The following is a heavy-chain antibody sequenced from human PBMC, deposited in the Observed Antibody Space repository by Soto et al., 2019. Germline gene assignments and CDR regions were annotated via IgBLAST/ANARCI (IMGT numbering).Heavy chain of an antibody. Sequence: GGSLRLSCAASGFIFSSYSMSWVRQAPGKGLEWVSAISGSGGSTYYADSVKGRFTISRDNSKNTLYLQMNSLRAEDTAVYYCAKDRVAVAIVMILDYWGQGTLVTVSS. CDR3: AKDRVAVAIVMILDY. CDR2: ISGSGGST. J-gene: IGHJ4*02. D-gene: IGHD6-19*01. CDR1: GFIFSSYS. V-gene: IGHV3-23*01.